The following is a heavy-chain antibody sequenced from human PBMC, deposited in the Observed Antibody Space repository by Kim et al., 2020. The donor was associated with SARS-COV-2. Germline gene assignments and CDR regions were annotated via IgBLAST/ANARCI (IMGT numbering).Heavy chain of an antibody. CDR1: GFTFSSYA. CDR3: AREKTIYSSGWYFWFDP. D-gene: IGHD6-19*01. Sequence: GGSLRLSCAASGFTFSSYAMHWVRQAPGKGLEWVAVISYDGSNKYYADSVKGRFTISRDNSKNTLYLQMNSLRAEDTAVYYCAREKTIYSSGWYFWFDPWGQGTLVTVSS. J-gene: IGHJ5*02. V-gene: IGHV3-30*04. CDR2: ISYDGSNK.